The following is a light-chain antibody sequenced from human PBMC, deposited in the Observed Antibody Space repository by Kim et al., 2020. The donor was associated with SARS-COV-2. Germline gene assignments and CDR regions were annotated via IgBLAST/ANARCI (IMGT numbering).Light chain of an antibody. CDR3: QQHRDWT. CDR1: LSITYS. CDR2: DAS. J-gene: IGKJ1*01. Sequence: LSSTPGEKPTLSCRASLSITYSLAWYQQKPGHPPRLLIRDASYRATGIPARFSGSGSGTDFTLTISSLEPEGFAVYYCQQHRDWTFGQGTKVDIK. V-gene: IGKV3-11*01.